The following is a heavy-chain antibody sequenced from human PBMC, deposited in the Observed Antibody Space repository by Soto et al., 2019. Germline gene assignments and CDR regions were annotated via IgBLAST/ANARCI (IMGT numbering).Heavy chain of an antibody. D-gene: IGHD5-12*01. Sequence: PSEALSLTCAVYGGSFSGYYWSWIRQPPGKGLEWIGEINHSGSTNYNPSLKSRVTISVDTSKNQFSLKLTSVTAADTAVYYCARYAPNIDSSDRTPYRHFDYWAQGMLVTVSS. J-gene: IGHJ4*02. CDR3: ARYAPNIDSSDRTPYRHFDY. CDR2: INHSGST. V-gene: IGHV4-34*01. CDR1: GGSFSGYY.